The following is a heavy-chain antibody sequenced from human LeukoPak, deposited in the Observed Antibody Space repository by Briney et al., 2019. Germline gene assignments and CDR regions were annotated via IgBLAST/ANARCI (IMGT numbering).Heavy chain of an antibody. Sequence: SETLSLTCTVSGDSISNYHWSWIRQPPGKGLEWLGYIYYSGSTNYNPSLKSRVTISVDTSKNQFSLKLSSVTAADTAVYYCARQRGRWDSFDYWGQGTLVTVSS. J-gene: IGHJ4*02. CDR2: IYYSGST. D-gene: IGHD1-26*01. CDR3: ARQRGRWDSFDY. CDR1: GDSISNYH. V-gene: IGHV4-59*01.